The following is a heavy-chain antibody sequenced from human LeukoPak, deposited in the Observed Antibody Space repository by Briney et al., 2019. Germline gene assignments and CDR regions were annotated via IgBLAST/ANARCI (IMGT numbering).Heavy chain of an antibody. CDR3: ARAQGYYGSGSYYKGAEDY. V-gene: IGHV4-34*01. Sequence: SETLSLTCTVSGGSISGYYWSWIRQPPGKGLEWIGEVNHSGSTNYNPSLKSRVTISVDTSKNQFSLKLSSVTAADTAVYYCARAQGYYGSGSYYKGAEDYWGQGTLVTVSS. CDR1: GGSISGYY. J-gene: IGHJ4*02. D-gene: IGHD3-10*01. CDR2: VNHSGST.